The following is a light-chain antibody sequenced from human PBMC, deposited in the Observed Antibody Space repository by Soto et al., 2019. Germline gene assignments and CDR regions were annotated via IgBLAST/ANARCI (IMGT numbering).Light chain of an antibody. CDR1: QSVTSSF. V-gene: IGKV3-20*01. CDR2: GAS. CDR3: QHYGRSPRT. J-gene: IGKJ1*01. Sequence: EIVLTQSPGTLSLSPGERATLSCRASQSVTSSFLAWYQQKPGQAPRLLIYGASSRATAVPDRFSGSGSGTDFTLTISRLEREDFAVYYCQHYGRSPRTFGQGTKVDIK.